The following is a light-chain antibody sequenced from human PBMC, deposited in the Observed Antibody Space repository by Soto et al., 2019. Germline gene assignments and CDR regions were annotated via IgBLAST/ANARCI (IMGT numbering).Light chain of an antibody. J-gene: IGLJ1*01. Sequence: QSALTQPASVSGSPGQSITISCTGTSSDVGGYNYVSWYQQHPGKAPKLMIYDVSNRPSGVSNRFSGSKSGNTASLTISGLQAEDEADYCCSSYTSSSTPYVFGTGTKVTFL. CDR1: SSDVGGYNY. CDR3: SSYTSSSTPYV. V-gene: IGLV2-14*01. CDR2: DVS.